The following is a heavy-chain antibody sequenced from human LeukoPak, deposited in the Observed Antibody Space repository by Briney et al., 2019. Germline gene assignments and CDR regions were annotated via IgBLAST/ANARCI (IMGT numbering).Heavy chain of an antibody. CDR2: ISYDGINK. CDR1: RFTFSTYG. J-gene: IGHJ6*02. CDR3: ARDSDGMSV. V-gene: IGHV3-30*03. Sequence: GGSLRLSCAASRFTFSTYGMHWVRQAPGKGLEWVALISYDGINKYYADSVKGRFTVSRDNSKSTLYLQVNSLRAEDTAVYYCARDSDGMSVWGLGTTVTVSS.